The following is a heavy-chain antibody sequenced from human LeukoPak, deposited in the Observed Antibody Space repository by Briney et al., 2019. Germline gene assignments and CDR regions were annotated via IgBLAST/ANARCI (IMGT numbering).Heavy chain of an antibody. J-gene: IGHJ4*02. Sequence: SVKLSCKASGGTFSSYAISWVRQAPGQGLEWMGGIIPIFGTANYAQKFQGRVTITTDESTSTAYMELSSLRSEDTAVYYCARAQKGYSYGIYYFDYWGQGTLVTVSS. D-gene: IGHD5-18*01. CDR1: GGTFSSYA. V-gene: IGHV1-69*05. CDR3: ARAQKGYSYGIYYFDY. CDR2: IIPIFGTA.